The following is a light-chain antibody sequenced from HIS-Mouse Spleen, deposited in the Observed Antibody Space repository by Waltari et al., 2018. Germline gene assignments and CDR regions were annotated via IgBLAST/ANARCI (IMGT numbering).Light chain of an antibody. V-gene: IGLV3-21*02. CDR1: NIGSKR. CDR2: DAS. J-gene: IGLJ3*02. CDR3: QVWDSSSDHWV. Sequence: SYVLTQPPSVPAAPGQTARVTGGGNNIGSKRVHGYQQKPGQAPVLVVYDASDRPSGIPERFSGSNSGNTATLTISRVEAGDEADYYCQVWDSSSDHWVFGGGTKLTVL.